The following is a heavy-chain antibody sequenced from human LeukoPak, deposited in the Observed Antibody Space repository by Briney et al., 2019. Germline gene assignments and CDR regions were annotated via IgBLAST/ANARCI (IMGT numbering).Heavy chain of an antibody. J-gene: IGHJ4*02. CDR3: ARHFRSSYYDSSGYYLDY. D-gene: IGHD3-22*01. CDR1: GGSISSYY. V-gene: IGHV4-59*08. CDR2: IYYSGST. Sequence: SETLPLTCTVSGGSISSYYWSWIRQPPGKGLEWIGYIYYSGSTNYNPSLKSRVTISVDTSKNQFSLKLSSVTAADTAVYYCARHFRSSYYDSSGYYLDYWGQGTLVTVSS.